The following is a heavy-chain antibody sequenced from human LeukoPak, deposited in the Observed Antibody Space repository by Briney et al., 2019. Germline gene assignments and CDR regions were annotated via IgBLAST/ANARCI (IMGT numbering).Heavy chain of an antibody. CDR2: IYHSGST. Sequence: PSETLSLTCTVSGYSISSGYYWGWIRQPPGKGLEWIGSIYHSGSTYYNPSLKSRVTISVDTSKNQFSLKLSSVTAADTAVCYCARWGSFREYYFDYWGQGTLVTVSS. J-gene: IGHJ4*02. CDR1: GYSISSGYY. D-gene: IGHD6-13*01. CDR3: ARWGSFREYYFDY. V-gene: IGHV4-38-2*02.